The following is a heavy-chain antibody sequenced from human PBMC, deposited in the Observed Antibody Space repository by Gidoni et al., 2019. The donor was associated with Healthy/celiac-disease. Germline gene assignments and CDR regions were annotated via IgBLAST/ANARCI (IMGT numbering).Heavy chain of an antibody. V-gene: IGHV4-39*01. CDR3: ARHGGDIVEVFDY. J-gene: IGHJ4*02. CDR1: GGSIRSSSYY. Sequence: QLQLQESGPGLVKPSETLSLPCTVPGGSIRSSSYYWGWIRQPPGKGLEWIGSIYYSGSTYYNPSLKSRVTISVDTSKNQFSLKLSSVTAADTAVYYCARHGGDIVEVFDYWGQGTLVTVSS. D-gene: IGHD2-2*01. CDR2: IYYSGST.